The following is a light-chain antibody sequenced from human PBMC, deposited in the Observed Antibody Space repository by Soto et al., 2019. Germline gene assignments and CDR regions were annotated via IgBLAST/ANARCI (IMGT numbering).Light chain of an antibody. J-gene: IGKJ4*01. CDR2: AAS. Sequence: IQLTQSPSSLSASVGDRVTITCRASQGISTYLALYQQKPGRAPKLLIFAASTLQSGIPSRFSGSGSGTDFTLTISSLQPEDFATYYCQQLNGYPLTFGGGTKVDIK. CDR3: QQLNGYPLT. V-gene: IGKV1-9*01. CDR1: QGISTY.